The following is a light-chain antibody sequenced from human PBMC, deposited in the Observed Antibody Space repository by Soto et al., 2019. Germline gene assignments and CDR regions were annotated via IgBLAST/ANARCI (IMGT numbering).Light chain of an antibody. CDR1: QAIGSY. CDR2: SAS. V-gene: IGKV1-9*01. Sequence: IQLTQSPSSLSASVGDTVTITCRASQAIGSYFAWYQQRPGTAPKLLIYSASTLHSGVPSRFSGSGSGTDFTLTISSLQPEDCATYYCQQVDSYPRTFGPGTTVEI. CDR3: QQVDSYPRT. J-gene: IGKJ3*01.